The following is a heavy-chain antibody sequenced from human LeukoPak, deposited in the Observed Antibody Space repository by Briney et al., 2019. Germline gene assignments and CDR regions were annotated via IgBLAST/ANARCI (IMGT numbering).Heavy chain of an antibody. CDR3: ARGIAVAGSGPFGY. Sequence: ASVKVSCKASGGTFSSYAISWVRQAPGQGLEWMGGIIPIFGTANYAQKFQGRVTITADESTSTAYMELSSLRSEDTAVYYCARGIAVAGSGPFGYWGQGTLVTVSS. CDR1: GGTFSSYA. J-gene: IGHJ4*02. V-gene: IGHV1-69*13. D-gene: IGHD6-19*01. CDR2: IIPIFGTA.